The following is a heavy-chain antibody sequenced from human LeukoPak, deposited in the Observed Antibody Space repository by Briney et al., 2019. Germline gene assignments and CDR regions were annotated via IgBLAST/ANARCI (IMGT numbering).Heavy chain of an antibody. CDR2: IYSTGST. D-gene: IGHD5-18*01. J-gene: IGHJ4*02. CDR1: GGSITSGSYY. CDR3: ARDHTAMAFDH. V-gene: IGHV4-61*02. Sequence: PSQTLSLTCTVSGGSITSGSYYWSWVRQPAGKGLEWIGRIYSTGSTYYNPSLKSRVTISLDTSKNQFSLKLSSVTAADTAVYYCARDHTAMAFDHWGQGTLVTISS.